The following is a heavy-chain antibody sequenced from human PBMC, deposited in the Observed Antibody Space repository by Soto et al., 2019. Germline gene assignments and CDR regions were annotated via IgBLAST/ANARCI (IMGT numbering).Heavy chain of an antibody. CDR2: IDPSDSQT. D-gene: IGHD3-22*01. CDR1: GYSFAGYW. Sequence: PGESLKISCKGSGYSFAGYWITWVRQKPGKDLEWMGRIDPSDSQTYYSPSFRGHVTISVTKSITTVFLQWSSLRASDTAMYYCARQIYDSDTGPNFQYHFDSWGQGTPVTVSS. CDR3: ARQIYDSDTGPNFQYHFDS. J-gene: IGHJ4*02. V-gene: IGHV5-10-1*01.